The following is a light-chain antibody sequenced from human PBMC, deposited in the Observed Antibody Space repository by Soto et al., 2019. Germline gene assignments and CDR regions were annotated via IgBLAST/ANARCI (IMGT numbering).Light chain of an antibody. V-gene: IGKV4-1*01. Sequence: DIVMTKTHDSLAVSLCERATINCKCIQSVLYSSNNKNYLAWYQQKPGQPPKLLIYWASTRESGVPDRFSGSGSGTDFTLTISSLQAEDVTLYYCQLSSILPQTFGQGTNVDI. CDR1: QSVLYSSNNKNY. J-gene: IGKJ1*01. CDR2: WAS. CDR3: QLSSILPQT.